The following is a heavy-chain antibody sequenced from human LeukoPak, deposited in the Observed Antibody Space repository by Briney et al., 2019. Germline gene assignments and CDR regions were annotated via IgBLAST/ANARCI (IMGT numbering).Heavy chain of an antibody. CDR2: IWYDGSNK. J-gene: IGHJ6*02. CDR1: GFTFSSYG. V-gene: IGHV3-33*01. Sequence: GGSLRLSCAASGFTFSSYGMHWVRQAPGKGLEWVAVIWYDGSNKYCADSVKGRFTISRDNSKNTLYLQMNSLRAEDTAVYYCARESGNGYSSGWYPYYYYGMDVWGQGTTVTVSS. D-gene: IGHD6-19*01. CDR3: ARESGNGYSSGWYPYYYYGMDV.